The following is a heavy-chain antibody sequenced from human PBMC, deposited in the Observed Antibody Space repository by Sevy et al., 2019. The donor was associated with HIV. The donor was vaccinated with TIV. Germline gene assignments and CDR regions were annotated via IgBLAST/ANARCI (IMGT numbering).Heavy chain of an antibody. CDR3: ATKGVSRPNDAFDT. Sequence: GGSLRLSCAASGFSFSWYWMSWVRQTPEKGLEWVANIKQDGSEKKYVDSVKGRFTISRDNAKNSVYLQMNSLRADDTAVYYCATKGVSRPNDAFDTWGQGTMVTVSS. CDR1: GFSFSWYW. J-gene: IGHJ3*02. CDR2: IKQDGSEK. D-gene: IGHD6-25*01. V-gene: IGHV3-7*01.